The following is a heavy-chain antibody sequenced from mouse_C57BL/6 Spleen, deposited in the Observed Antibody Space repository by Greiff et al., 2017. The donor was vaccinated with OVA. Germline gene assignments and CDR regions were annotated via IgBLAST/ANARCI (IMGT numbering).Heavy chain of an antibody. V-gene: IGHV1-12*01. CDR1: GYTFTSYN. Sequence: QVQLQQSGAELVRPGASVKMSCKASGYTFTSYNMHWVKQTPRQGLEWIGAIYPGNGDTSYNQKFKGNATLTVDKSSSTDSMQISSLTLEDSAVYFCARMPYDGSPNYWGQGTTLTVSS. CDR3: ARMPYDGSPNY. J-gene: IGHJ2*01. CDR2: IYPGNGDT. D-gene: IGHD2-3*01.